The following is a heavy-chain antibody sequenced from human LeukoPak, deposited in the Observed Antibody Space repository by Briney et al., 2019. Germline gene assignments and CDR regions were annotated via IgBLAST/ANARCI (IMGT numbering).Heavy chain of an antibody. CDR1: GYTFTSNY. CDR3: ARDKEGFDY. J-gene: IGHJ4*02. V-gene: IGHV1-46*01. Sequence: ASVKVSCKASGYTFTSNYIHWVRQAPGQGLEWMGMIYPRDGSTSDAQKFQGRVTVTRDTSTSTVHMELSGLRSEDTGVYYCARDKEGFDYWGQGTLVTVSS. CDR2: IYPRDGST.